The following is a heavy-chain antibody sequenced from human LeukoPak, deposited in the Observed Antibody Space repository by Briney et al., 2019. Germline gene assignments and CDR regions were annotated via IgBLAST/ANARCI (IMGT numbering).Heavy chain of an antibody. CDR2: IIPIFGTA. CDR1: GGTFSSYA. Sequence: ASVKVSCKASGGTFSSYAISWVRQAPGQGLEWMGRIIPIFGTANYAQKFQGIVTITTDESTSTAYMELSSLRSEDTAVYYCARGPVSPDRNGFDYWGQGTLVTVSS. V-gene: IGHV1-69*05. J-gene: IGHJ4*02. CDR3: ARGPVSPDRNGFDY. D-gene: IGHD4-11*01.